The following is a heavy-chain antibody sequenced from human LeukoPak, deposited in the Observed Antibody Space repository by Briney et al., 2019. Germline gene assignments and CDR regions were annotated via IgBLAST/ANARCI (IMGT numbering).Heavy chain of an antibody. D-gene: IGHD3-10*01. J-gene: IGHJ4*02. CDR2: IYYSGST. Sequence: SETLSLTCTVSGGSISSGGYYWSWIRQPPGKALEWIGYIYYSGSTNYNPSLKSRVTISVDTSKNQFSLKLSSVTAADTAVYYCARGVVRGVIINYDYWGQGTLVTVSS. CDR1: GGSISSGGYY. V-gene: IGHV4-61*08. CDR3: ARGVVRGVIINYDY.